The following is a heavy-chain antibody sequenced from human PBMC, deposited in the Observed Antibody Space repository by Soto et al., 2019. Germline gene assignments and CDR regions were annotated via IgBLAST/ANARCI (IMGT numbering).Heavy chain of an antibody. J-gene: IGHJ5*02. CDR2: IYHSVST. D-gene: IGHD3-10*01. CDR3: ARDSGLRDPGDTDGEWFDP. V-gene: IGHV4-38-2*02. Sequence: PSETLSLTCAVSGYSISSGYYWGWIRQPAGKGLEWIGSIYHSVSTYYNPSLKSRVTISVDTSKKQFSLKLSSVTAEDPAVYYCARDSGLRDPGDTDGEWFDPWGQGTLVAVSS. CDR1: GYSISSGYY.